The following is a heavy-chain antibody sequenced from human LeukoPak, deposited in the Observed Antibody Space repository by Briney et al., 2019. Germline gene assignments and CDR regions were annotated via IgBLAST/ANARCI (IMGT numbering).Heavy chain of an antibody. J-gene: IGHJ6*03. CDR2: INPNSGGT. D-gene: IGHD3-22*01. Sequence: ASVKVSCKASGYTFTGYYMHWVRQAPGQGLEWMGWINPNSGGTNYAQKFQGRVTMTRDTSIRTAYMELSRLRSDDTAMYFCARTGGYYSDYYYYMDVWGKGTTVTVSS. V-gene: IGHV1-2*02. CDR1: GYTFTGYY. CDR3: ARTGGYYSDYYYYMDV.